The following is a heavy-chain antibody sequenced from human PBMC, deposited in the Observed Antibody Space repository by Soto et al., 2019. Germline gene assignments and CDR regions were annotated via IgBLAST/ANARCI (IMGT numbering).Heavy chain of an antibody. Sequence: QVQLQESGPGLAKPSGTLSLTCAVSGGSISSSKWWSWFRQPPGKGLEWTGEIYHSGTTNYNPSLKSRVTISVDKSKNQFSLKLNSVTAADTAVYYCAARNDGSGSLDYWGQGTLVTVSS. V-gene: IGHV4-4*02. D-gene: IGHD3-10*01. CDR1: GGSISSSKW. CDR3: AARNDGSGSLDY. CDR2: IYHSGTT. J-gene: IGHJ4*02.